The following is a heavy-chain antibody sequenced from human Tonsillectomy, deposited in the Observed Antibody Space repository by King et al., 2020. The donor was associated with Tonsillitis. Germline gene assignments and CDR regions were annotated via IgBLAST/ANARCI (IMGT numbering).Heavy chain of an antibody. CDR3: ARDLHSSRVNWFDP. V-gene: IGHV4-59*01. CDR1: VGSISSYY. J-gene: IGHJ5*02. CDR2: IYYSGST. Sequence: QLQESGPGLVKPSETLSLTCTVSVGSISSYYWSWIRQPPGKGLEWIGYIYYSGSTNYNPSLKGRVTISVDTSKNQFSLKLSSVTAADTAVYYCARDLHSSRVNWFDPWGQGTLVTVSS. D-gene: IGHD2-2*01.